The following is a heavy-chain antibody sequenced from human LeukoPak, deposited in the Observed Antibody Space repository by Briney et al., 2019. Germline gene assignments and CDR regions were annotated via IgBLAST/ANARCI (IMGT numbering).Heavy chain of an antibody. CDR2: ISNSGNTK. CDR3: ARSTYFDY. V-gene: IGHV3-11*04. Sequence: GGSLRLSCAASGFTFSDYYMSWIRQAPGKGPEWVSYISNSGNTKHYADSVKGRFTISRDNAKNSLYLQINSLTAEDTAVYYCARSTYFDYWGQGTLVAVSS. J-gene: IGHJ4*02. CDR1: GFTFSDYY.